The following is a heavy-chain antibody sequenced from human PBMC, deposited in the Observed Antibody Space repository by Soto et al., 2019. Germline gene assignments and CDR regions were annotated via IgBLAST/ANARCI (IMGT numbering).Heavy chain of an antibody. CDR2: IYYSGST. D-gene: IGHD2-15*01. Sequence: SETLSLTCTVSGGSISSYYWSWIRQPPGKGLEWIGYIYYSGSTNYNPSLKSRVTISVDTSKNQFSLKLSSVTAADTAVYYCARTSREGYCSGGSCDKNYYMAVWGKGTTVTVSS. CDR1: GGSISSYY. J-gene: IGHJ6*03. V-gene: IGHV4-59*08. CDR3: ARTSREGYCSGGSCDKNYYMAV.